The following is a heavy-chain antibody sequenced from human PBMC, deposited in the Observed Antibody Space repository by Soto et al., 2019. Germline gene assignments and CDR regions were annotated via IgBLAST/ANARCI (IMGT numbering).Heavy chain of an antibody. V-gene: IGHV4-34*01. CDR3: ARGGRLAAAGRDY. CDR1: SGAVSGDY. D-gene: IGHD6-13*01. Sequence: SETPSLTCRVNSGAVSGDYWSWIRQPPGKGLEWIGEINHSGSTNYNPSLKSRVTISVDTSKNQFSLKLSSVTAADTAVYYCARGGRLAAAGRDYWGQ. CDR2: INHSGST. J-gene: IGHJ4*02.